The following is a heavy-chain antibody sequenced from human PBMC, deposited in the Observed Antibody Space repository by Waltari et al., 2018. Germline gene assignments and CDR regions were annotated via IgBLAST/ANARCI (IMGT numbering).Heavy chain of an antibody. CDR3: ARDHYRSGGACYPGGSAFDI. CDR1: GGSISGYY. D-gene: IGHD2-15*01. CDR2: IYTSGST. Sequence: QVLLQESGPGLVKPSETLSLTCTVSGGSISGYYWNWIRQPPGKGLEWIGRIYTSGSTNYNPSLKSRVTISINTSNNQFSLKLSSVTAADTAVYYCARDHYRSGGACYPGGSAFDIWGQGTMVTVSS. J-gene: IGHJ3*02. V-gene: IGHV4-4*07.